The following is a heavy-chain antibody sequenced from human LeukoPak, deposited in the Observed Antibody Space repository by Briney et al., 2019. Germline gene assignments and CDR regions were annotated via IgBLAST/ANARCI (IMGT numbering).Heavy chain of an antibody. CDR3: ARGLTMISELYYFDY. V-gene: IGHV4-34*01. J-gene: IGHJ4*02. Sequence: KTSETLSLTCAVYGGSFSGYYWSWIRQPPGKGLEWIGEINHSGSTNYNPSLKSRVTISVDASKNQFSLKLSSVTAADTAVYYCARGLTMISELYYFDYWGQGTLVTVSS. D-gene: IGHD3-22*01. CDR2: INHSGST. CDR1: GGSFSGYY.